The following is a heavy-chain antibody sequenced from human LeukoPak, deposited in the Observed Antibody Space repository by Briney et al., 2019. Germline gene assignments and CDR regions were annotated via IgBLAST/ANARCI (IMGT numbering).Heavy chain of an antibody. CDR3: ARGGAAAGSSFDY. CDR2: TTSFGAT. D-gene: IGHD6-13*01. J-gene: IGHJ4*02. CDR1: GFILSNYD. Sequence: GGSLRLSCAASGFILSNYDINWVRQAPGEGLEWVSATTSFGATLFSDSVKGRFTISRETANNTVHLQMDNLTDRDMAVYFCARGGAAAGSSFDYWGQGTLVTVSA. V-gene: IGHV3-13*04.